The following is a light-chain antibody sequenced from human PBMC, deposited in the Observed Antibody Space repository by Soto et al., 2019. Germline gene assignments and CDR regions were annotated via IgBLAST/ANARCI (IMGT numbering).Light chain of an antibody. CDR2: GAS. CDR3: QQYASSPLT. J-gene: IGKJ4*01. CDR1: QGISSY. Sequence: LTQSPSFLSASVGDRVTITCRASQGISSYLAWYQQKPGQAPRLLIYGASSRATGIPDRFGGSGSGTDFTLTISRLEPEDFAVYYCQQYASSPLTFGGGTKVEIK. V-gene: IGKV3-20*01.